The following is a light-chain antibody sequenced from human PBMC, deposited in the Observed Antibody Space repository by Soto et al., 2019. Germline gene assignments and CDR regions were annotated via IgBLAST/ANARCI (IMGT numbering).Light chain of an antibody. V-gene: IGKV3-11*01. CDR2: DAS. CDR3: QQYGSSVWT. Sequence: EIVLTQSPATLSLSPGERATLSCRASQSVSSYLAWYQQKPGQAPRLLIYDASSRATGIPARFSGSGSGTDFTLTISSLEPEDFAVYYCQQYGSSVWTFGQGTKVEIK. CDR1: QSVSSY. J-gene: IGKJ1*01.